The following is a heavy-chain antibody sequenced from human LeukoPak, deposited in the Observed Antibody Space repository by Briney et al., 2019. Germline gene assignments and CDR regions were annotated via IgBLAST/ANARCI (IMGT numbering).Heavy chain of an antibody. CDR3: ASQTYGSGSYGDY. CDR2: INHSGST. J-gene: IGHJ4*02. CDR1: GGSISSSSYY. V-gene: IGHV4-39*07. Sequence: ASETLSLTCTVSGGSISSSSYYWGWIRQPPGKGLEWIGEINHSGSTNYNPSLKSRVTISVDTSKNQFSLKLSSVTAADTAVYYCASQTYGSGSYGDYWGQGTLVTVSS. D-gene: IGHD3-10*01.